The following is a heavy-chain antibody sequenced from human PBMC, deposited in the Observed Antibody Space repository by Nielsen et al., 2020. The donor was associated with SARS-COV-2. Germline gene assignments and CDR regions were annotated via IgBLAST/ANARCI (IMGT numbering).Heavy chain of an antibody. D-gene: IGHD2-15*01. CDR2: INPSGGST. CDR1: GYTFTSYY. Sequence: ASVKVSCKAFGYTFTSYYMHWVRQAPGQGLEWMGIINPSGGSTSYAQKFQGRVTMTRDTSTSTVYMELSSLRSEDTAVYYCARDGWGYCSGGSCYNFDYWGQGTLVTVSS. CDR3: ARDGWGYCSGGSCYNFDY. V-gene: IGHV1-46*01. J-gene: IGHJ4*02.